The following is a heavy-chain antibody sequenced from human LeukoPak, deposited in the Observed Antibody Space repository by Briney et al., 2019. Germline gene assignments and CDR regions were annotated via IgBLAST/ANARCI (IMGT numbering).Heavy chain of an antibody. CDR3: AVGFEWLGLFDY. CDR1: GYTFTSYA. Sequence: ASVKASCKASGYTFTSYAMHWVRQAPGQRLEWMGWINAGNGNTKYSQKFQGRVTITRDTSASTAYMELSSLRSEDTAVYYCAVGFEWLGLFDYWGQGTLVTVSS. D-gene: IGHD6-19*01. CDR2: INAGNGNT. J-gene: IGHJ4*02. V-gene: IGHV1-3*01.